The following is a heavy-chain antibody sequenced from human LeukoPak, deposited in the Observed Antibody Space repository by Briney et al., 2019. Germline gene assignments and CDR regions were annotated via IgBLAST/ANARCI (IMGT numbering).Heavy chain of an antibody. CDR3: TRGGTTLDY. J-gene: IGHJ4*02. Sequence: GSLRLSCAASGFTFSSYWMHWVRQAPGKGLVWVSRIDTDGSNTAYADSVKGRFTISRDNAKNTLYLQMNSLRAEDTAVYYCTRGGTTLDYWGQGTLVTVSS. CDR1: GFTFSSYW. D-gene: IGHD1-7*01. V-gene: IGHV3-74*01. CDR2: IDTDGSNT.